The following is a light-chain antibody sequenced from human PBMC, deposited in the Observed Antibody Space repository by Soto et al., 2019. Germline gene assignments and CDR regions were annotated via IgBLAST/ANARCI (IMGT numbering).Light chain of an antibody. CDR3: QQYGNSPPYS. V-gene: IGKV3-20*01. Sequence: EIALTQSPGTLSLSPGERATLSCRASQSVSRSHLAWYQQKPGQAPRLLIYGASSRATGIADRFSGSGFGTDFTLTISRLEPEDCAVYYCQQYGNSPPYSFGQGTKLEIK. CDR1: QSVSRSH. J-gene: IGKJ2*03. CDR2: GAS.